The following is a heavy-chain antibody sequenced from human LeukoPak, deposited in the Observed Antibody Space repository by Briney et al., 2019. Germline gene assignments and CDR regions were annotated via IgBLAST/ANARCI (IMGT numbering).Heavy chain of an antibody. CDR2: IYYSGST. J-gene: IGHJ3*02. V-gene: IGHV4-39*01. D-gene: IGHD2/OR15-2a*01. CDR1: GGSISSSSYY. Sequence: SETLSLTCTVSGGSISSSSYYWGWIRQPPGKGLEWIGSIYYSGSTYYNPSLKSRVTISVDTSKNQFSLKLSSVTAADTAVYYCARGLLLDIWGQGTMVTVSS. CDR3: ARGLLLDI.